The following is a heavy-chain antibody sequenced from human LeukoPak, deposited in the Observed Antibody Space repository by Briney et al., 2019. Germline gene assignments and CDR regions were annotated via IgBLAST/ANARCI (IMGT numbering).Heavy chain of an antibody. Sequence: GGSLRLSCAASGFTVSSSYMSWVRQAPGKGLEYVSSISYNGGSTYYADSVKGRFTISRDNSKNTLYLQMGSLRAEDMAVYYCARDQQAHYYDGSGIFDYWGQGTLVTVSS. CDR1: GFTVSSSY. CDR2: ISYNGGST. D-gene: IGHD3-22*01. V-gene: IGHV3-64*02. J-gene: IGHJ4*02. CDR3: ARDQQAHYYDGSGIFDY.